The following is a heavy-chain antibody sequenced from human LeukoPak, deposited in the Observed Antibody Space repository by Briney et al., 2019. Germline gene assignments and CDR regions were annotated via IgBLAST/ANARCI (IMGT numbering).Heavy chain of an antibody. V-gene: IGHV3-23*01. J-gene: IGHJ4*02. CDR2: VSASGPNT. Sequence: GGSLRLSCAASGFTFGSYAMGWVRQAPGKGLEWVSAVSASGPNTYYADSVKGRFTVSRDNSKNTLYLQMSSLRADDTAVYHCARGRGSSRYYFDYWGRGTLVTVSS. CDR3: ARGRGSSRYYFDY. D-gene: IGHD1-26*01. CDR1: GFTFGSYA.